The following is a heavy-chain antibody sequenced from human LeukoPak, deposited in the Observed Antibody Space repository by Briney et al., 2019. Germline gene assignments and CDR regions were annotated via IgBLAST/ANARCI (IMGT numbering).Heavy chain of an antibody. CDR2: INPNSGGT. J-gene: IGHJ4*02. D-gene: IGHD2-2*03. V-gene: IGHV1-2*02. CDR3: ARDPMDEYYFDY. CDR1: GYTFTGYY. Sequence: ASVKVSCKASGYTFTGYYMHWVRQAPGQGLEWMGWINPNSGGTNYAQKFQGRVTMTRDTPISTAYMELSRLRSDDTAVYYCARDPMDEYYFDYWGQGTLVTVSS.